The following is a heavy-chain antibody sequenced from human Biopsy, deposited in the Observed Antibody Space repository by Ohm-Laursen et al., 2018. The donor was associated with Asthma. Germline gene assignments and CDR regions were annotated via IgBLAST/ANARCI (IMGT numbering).Heavy chain of an antibody. CDR1: GFTFSSYS. CDR3: ARPRWGPYGY. J-gene: IGHJ4*02. CDR2: ISSSSSTI. V-gene: IGHV3-48*02. Sequence: SLRLSCAAAGFTFSSYSMSWVRRAPGKGLEWVSYISSSSSTIYYADSVKGRFTISRDNAKNSLYLQMNSLRDEDTAVYYCARPRWGPYGYWGQGTLVTVSS. D-gene: IGHD4-17*01.